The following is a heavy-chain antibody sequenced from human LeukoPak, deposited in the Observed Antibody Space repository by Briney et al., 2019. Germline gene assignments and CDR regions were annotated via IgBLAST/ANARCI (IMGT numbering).Heavy chain of an antibody. CDR1: GLTLSNVW. CDR3: SQGSAQYFDY. V-gene: IGHV3-15*07. J-gene: IGHJ4*02. D-gene: IGHD2-15*01. CDR2: IRSRGDGGTA. Sequence: GGSLRLSCAVSGLTLSNVWMNWVRQAPGKGLEWVGRIRSRGDGGTADFAAPVKGRFTISRDDSKNTLYLQMNSLTSEDTAVYYCSQGSAQYFDYWGQGTLVTVSS.